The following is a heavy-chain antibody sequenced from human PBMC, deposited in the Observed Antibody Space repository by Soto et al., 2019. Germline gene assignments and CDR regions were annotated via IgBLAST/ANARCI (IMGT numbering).Heavy chain of an antibody. CDR3: ARGAAVANGNSYYGMDV. J-gene: IGHJ6*02. CDR2: IYYSGST. Sequence: PSETLSLTCTVSGGSISSYYWSWIRQPPGKGLEWIGYIYYSGSTNYNPSLKSRVTISVDTSKNQFSLKLSSVTAADTAVYYCARGAAVANGNSYYGMDVWGQGTTVTVSS. D-gene: IGHD6-19*01. CDR1: GGSISSYY. V-gene: IGHV4-59*01.